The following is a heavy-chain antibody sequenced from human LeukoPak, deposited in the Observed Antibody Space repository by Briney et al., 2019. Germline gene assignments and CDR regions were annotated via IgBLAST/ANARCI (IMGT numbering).Heavy chain of an antibody. Sequence: ASVKVSCKASGYTFTSYDINWVRQATGQGLEWMGWMNPKSGNTGYAQKFQGRVTMTRDTSIYTAYMELSSLRSEDTAVYYCASRSRLGYCSSTTCLSMDVWGQGTTVTVSS. CDR3: ASRSRLGYCSSTTCLSMDV. V-gene: IGHV1-8*01. D-gene: IGHD2-2*01. CDR1: GYTFTSYD. J-gene: IGHJ6*02. CDR2: MNPKSGNT.